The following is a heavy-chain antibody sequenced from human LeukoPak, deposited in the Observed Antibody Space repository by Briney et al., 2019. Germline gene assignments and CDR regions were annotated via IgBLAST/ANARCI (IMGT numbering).Heavy chain of an antibody. CDR2: ISSSGSTV. V-gene: IGHV3-48*03. Sequence: GGSLRLSCAASGFTFSSYEMNWVRQAPGKGLEWVSYISSSGSTVYYADSVKGRFTISRDNAKNSLYLQMNSLRAEDTAVYYCARDSSSWSRHLDYWGQGTLVTVSS. J-gene: IGHJ4*02. CDR1: GFTFSSYE. D-gene: IGHD6-13*01. CDR3: ARDSSSWSRHLDY.